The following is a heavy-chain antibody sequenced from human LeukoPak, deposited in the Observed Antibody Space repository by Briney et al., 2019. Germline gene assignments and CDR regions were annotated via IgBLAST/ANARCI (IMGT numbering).Heavy chain of an antibody. D-gene: IGHD2/OR15-2a*01. CDR1: GFVVTANY. J-gene: IGHJ4*02. CDR2: ISIGGDT. Sequence: RGSLRLSCAGSGFVVTANYLAWARQAPGKGLEWVSTISIGGDTYYGDSVKGRSAISRDESTNTLSLHMDSLRVEDMGVYYCALLSGGTFDYWGQGTQVTVAS. CDR3: ALLSGGTFDY. V-gene: IGHV3-53*01.